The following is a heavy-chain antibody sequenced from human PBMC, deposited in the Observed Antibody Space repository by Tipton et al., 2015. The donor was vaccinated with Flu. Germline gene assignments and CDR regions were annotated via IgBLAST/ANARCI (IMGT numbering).Heavy chain of an antibody. D-gene: IGHD3-10*01. J-gene: IGHJ4*02. Sequence: QSGAEVKKPGESLKISCKGSGYSFTSYWIGWVRQMPGKGLEWVGIVYPGDADTRYGPSFQGQVTISVDNSISTAYWQLSSLKATDTAIYYCARLGCLSRRGLTDYWGQGSPVTVSA. CDR3: ARLGCLSRRGLTDY. CDR1: GYSFTSYW. V-gene: IGHV5-51*01. CDR2: VYPGDADT.